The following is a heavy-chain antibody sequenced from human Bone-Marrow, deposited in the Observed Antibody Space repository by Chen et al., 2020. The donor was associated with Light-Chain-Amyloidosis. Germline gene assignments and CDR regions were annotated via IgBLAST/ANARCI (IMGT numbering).Heavy chain of an antibody. V-gene: IGHV5-51*01. J-gene: IGHJ4*02. D-gene: IGHD5-12*01. Sequence: EVQLDQSGPEVKKPGESVTISCKGSGYTLPNYWIGGVRQMPGKGLGWMGVIYPDDSDARHSPSFEGQVTISADKSITPAYLKGRSLKASDTAMYYCARRRDGYNFDYWGQGTLVTVSS. CDR3: ARRRDGYNFDY. CDR2: IYPDDSDA. CDR1: GYTLPNYW.